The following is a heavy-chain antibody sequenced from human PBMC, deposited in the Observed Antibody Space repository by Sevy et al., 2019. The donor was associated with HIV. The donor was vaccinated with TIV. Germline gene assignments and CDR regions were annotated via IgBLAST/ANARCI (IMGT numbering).Heavy chain of an antibody. CDR2: IYRGDNL. CDR3: ARGQGGYGHAYYFDF. CDR1: GFRVSDTY. J-gene: IGHJ4*02. Sequence: GGSLRLSCAASGFRVSDTYMNWVRQAPGKGPEWVSVIYRGDNLYYADSVEGRFTISRDTSKNTVSLQMSSLRVEDTAVYYCARGQGGYGHAYYFDFCGQGALVTVSS. D-gene: IGHD5-18*01. V-gene: IGHV3-53*01.